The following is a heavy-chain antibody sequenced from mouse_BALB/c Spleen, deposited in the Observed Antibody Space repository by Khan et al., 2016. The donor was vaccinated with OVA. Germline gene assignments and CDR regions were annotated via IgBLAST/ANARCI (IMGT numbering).Heavy chain of an antibody. CDR2: INTYTGEP. J-gene: IGHJ4*01. V-gene: IGHV9-3-1*01. CDR3: ARPPSFSYVLDN. CDR1: GHTFTKYG. Sequence: QIQLVQSGPELKKPGETVKISCKASGHTFTKYGMNWVKQAPGKGLKWMGWINTYTGEPTYADDFNGRFAFSLESSASTSYLKMNNLKNEDTATYFCARPPSFSYVLDNWGQGTSVTVSS.